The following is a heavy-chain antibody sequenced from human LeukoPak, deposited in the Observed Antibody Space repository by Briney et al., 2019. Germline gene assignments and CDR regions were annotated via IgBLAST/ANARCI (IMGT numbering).Heavy chain of an antibody. Sequence: ASVKVSCKASGYTFTGYYMHWVRQAPGQGLEWMGWINPNSGGTNYAQKFQGRVTMTRDTSISTAYMELSRLRSDDTAVYYCARRHCSGGSCYKWVSTWFDPWGQGTLVTVSS. D-gene: IGHD2-15*01. CDR1: GYTFTGYY. J-gene: IGHJ5*02. V-gene: IGHV1-2*02. CDR2: INPNSGGT. CDR3: ARRHCSGGSCYKWVSTWFDP.